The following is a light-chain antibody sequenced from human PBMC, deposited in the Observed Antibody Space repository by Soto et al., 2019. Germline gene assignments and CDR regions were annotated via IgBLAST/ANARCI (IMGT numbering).Light chain of an antibody. CDR3: QQYKDWPLT. Sequence: DIQMTQSPSTLSGSVGDRVTITCRASQGISSWLAWYQQKPGKAPNLLIYAASSLHSGVPSRFSGSGSGTEFTLTISSLQSEDFAVYYCQQYKDWPLTFGQGTKVDI. CDR1: QGISSW. J-gene: IGKJ1*01. V-gene: IGKV1D-16*01. CDR2: AAS.